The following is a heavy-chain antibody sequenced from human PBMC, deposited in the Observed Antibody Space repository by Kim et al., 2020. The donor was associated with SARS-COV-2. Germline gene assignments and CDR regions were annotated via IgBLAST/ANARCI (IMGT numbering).Heavy chain of an antibody. J-gene: IGHJ5*02. CDR3: ARDRALGQYQLGSSNWFDP. CDR2: IYYSGST. Sequence: SETLSLTCTVSGGSISSGGYYWSWIRQHPGKGLEWIGYIYYSGSTYYNPSLKSRVTISVDTSKNQFSLKLSSVTAADTAVYYCARDRALGQYQLGSSNWFDPWGQGTLVTVSS. D-gene: IGHD2-2*01. V-gene: IGHV4-31*03. CDR1: GGSISSGGYY.